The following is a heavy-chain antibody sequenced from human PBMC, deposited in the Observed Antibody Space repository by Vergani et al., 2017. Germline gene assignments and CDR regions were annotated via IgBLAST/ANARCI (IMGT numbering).Heavy chain of an antibody. J-gene: IGHJ4*02. CDR3: ARGNSLGSY. CDR2: IKEDGSEK. CDR1: GFSFSSYW. V-gene: IGHV3-7*01. D-gene: IGHD1-7*01. Sequence: EVQLVESGGGLIHPGGSLRLSCEGSGFSFSSYWMHWVRQAPGKGLEWVAAIKEDGSEKQYVDSVKGRFTISRDNAKKSLYLQMNSLRGEDTAVYYCARGNSLGSYWGQGTLVTVSS.